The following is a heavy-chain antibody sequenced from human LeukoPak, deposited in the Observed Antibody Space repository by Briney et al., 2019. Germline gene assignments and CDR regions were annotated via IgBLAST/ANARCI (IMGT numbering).Heavy chain of an antibody. D-gene: IGHD6-13*01. CDR1: GGSISSYY. V-gene: IGHV4-59*01. Sequence: SETLSLTCTVSGGSISSYYWSWIRQPPGKGLEWIGYIYYSGSTNYNPSLKSRVTISVDTSKNQFSLKLSSVTAADTAVYYCARHSSSWYDLDYWGQGTLVTVSS. CDR2: IYYSGST. J-gene: IGHJ4*02. CDR3: ARHSSSWYDLDY.